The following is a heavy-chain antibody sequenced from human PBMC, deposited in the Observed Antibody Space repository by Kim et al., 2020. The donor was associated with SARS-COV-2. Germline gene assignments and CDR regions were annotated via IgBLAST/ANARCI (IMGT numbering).Heavy chain of an antibody. CDR3: ARARRDCSGGSCSPE. Sequence: SETLSLTCTVSGGSISSYYWCWIRQPPGKGLEWIGYIYYSGSTNYNPSLKSRVTISVDTSKNQFSLKLSSVTAADTAVYSCARARRDCSGGSCSPEWGQGTLVTVSS. J-gene: IGHJ4*02. D-gene: IGHD2-15*01. V-gene: IGHV4-59*01. CDR1: GGSISSYY. CDR2: IYYSGST.